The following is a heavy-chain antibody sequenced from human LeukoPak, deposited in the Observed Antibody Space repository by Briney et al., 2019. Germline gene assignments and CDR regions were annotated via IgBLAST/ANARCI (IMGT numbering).Heavy chain of an antibody. D-gene: IGHD2-2*01. CDR2: ISGSGGST. CDR1: GFTFSSYA. Sequence: GSLRLSCAASGFTFSSYAMSGVRQAPGKGLEWVSAISGSGGSTYYADSVKGRFTISRDNSKNTLYLQMNSLRAEDTAVYYCAKDMGYCSSTSCRGYYYYYYGMDVWGQGTTVTVSS. V-gene: IGHV3-23*01. CDR3: AKDMGYCSSTSCRGYYYYYYGMDV. J-gene: IGHJ6*02.